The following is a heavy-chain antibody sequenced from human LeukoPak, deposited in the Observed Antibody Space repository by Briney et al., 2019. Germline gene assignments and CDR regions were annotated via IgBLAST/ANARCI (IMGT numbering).Heavy chain of an antibody. J-gene: IGHJ4*02. CDR3: ARDDDGGHLDY. Sequence: GGSLRLSCAASGFTLSSYSMNWVRQAPGKGLEWVSSITRSSSIFYGDSVKGRFTMSRDNAKNSLYLQMNSLRDEDTAEYYCARDDDGGHLDYWGQGTLVTVSS. V-gene: IGHV3-48*02. CDR2: ITRSSSI. D-gene: IGHD4-23*01. CDR1: GFTLSSYS.